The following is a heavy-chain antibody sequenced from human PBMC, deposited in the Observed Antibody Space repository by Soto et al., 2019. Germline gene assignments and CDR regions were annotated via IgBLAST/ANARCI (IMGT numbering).Heavy chain of an antibody. D-gene: IGHD6-19*01. CDR3: ARTAGRRYFDY. CDR2: INHSGST. J-gene: IGHJ4*02. CDR1: GGSFSGYY. V-gene: IGHV4-34*01. Sequence: SETLSLTCAVYGGSFSGYYWSWIRQPPGKGLEWIGEINHSGSTNYNPSLKSRVTISVDTSKNQFSLKLSSVTAADTAVYYCARTAGRRYFDYWGQGTLVTVSS.